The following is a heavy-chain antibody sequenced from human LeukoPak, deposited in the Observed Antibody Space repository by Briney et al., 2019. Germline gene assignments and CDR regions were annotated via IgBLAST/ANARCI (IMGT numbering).Heavy chain of an antibody. CDR3: AKASGSYPWG. D-gene: IGHD1-26*01. CDR2: ISYDGSNK. J-gene: IGHJ4*02. CDR1: GFTFSSYG. Sequence: GGSLRLSCAASGFTFSSYGMHWVRQAPGKGLEWVAVISYDGSNKYYADSVKGRFTISRDNSKNTLYLQTNSLRAEDTAVYYCAKASGSYPWGWGQGTLVTVSS. V-gene: IGHV3-30*18.